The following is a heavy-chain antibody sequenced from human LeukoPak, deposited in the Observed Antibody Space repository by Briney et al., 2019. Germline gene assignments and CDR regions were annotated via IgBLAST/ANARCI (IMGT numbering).Heavy chain of an antibody. CDR1: GGTFSSYA. Sequence: SVKVSCKASGGTFSSYAISWVRQAPGQGLEWMGGIIPIFGTANYAQKFQGRVTITADESTSTAYMELSSLRSEDTAVYYCAREDYYGSGSYYNVYAFDIWRQGTMVTVSS. J-gene: IGHJ3*02. V-gene: IGHV1-69*01. D-gene: IGHD3-10*01. CDR3: AREDYYGSGSYYNVYAFDI. CDR2: IIPIFGTA.